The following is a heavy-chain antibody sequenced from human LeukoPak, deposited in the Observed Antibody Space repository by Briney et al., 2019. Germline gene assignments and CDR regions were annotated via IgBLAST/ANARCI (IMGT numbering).Heavy chain of an antibody. D-gene: IGHD3-22*01. Sequence: PGGPLRLSCAASGFTFSTYGMHWVRQAPGKGLEWMSVISSDGSNKYYEDSVKGRFTISRDNSKNTLYLQLNSLRAEDTAVYYCAKVGDSSGYYGALDYWGQGTLVTVSS. CDR2: ISSDGSNK. V-gene: IGHV3-30*18. CDR3: AKVGDSSGYYGALDY. J-gene: IGHJ4*02. CDR1: GFTFSTYG.